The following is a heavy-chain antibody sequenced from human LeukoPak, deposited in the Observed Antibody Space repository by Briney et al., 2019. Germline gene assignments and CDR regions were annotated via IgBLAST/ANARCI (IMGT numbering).Heavy chain of an antibody. CDR1: GFTFSSYG. V-gene: IGHV3-30*18. J-gene: IGHJ6*02. CDR3: AKDPATYYYYYGMDV. Sequence: GGSLRLSCAASGFTFSSYGMHSVRQAPGKGLEWVAVISYDGSNKYYADSVKGRFTISRDNSKNTLYLQMNSLRAEDTAVYYCAKDPATYYYYYGMDVWGQGTTVTVSS. CDR2: ISYDGSNK.